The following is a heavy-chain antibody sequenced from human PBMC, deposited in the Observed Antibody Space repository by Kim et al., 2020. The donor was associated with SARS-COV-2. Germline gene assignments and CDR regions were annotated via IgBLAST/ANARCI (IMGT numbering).Heavy chain of an antibody. CDR2: IIPIFGTA. Sequence: SVKVSCKASGGTFSSYAISWVRQAPGQGLEWMGGIIPIFGTANYAQKFQGRVTITADESTSTAYMELSSLRSEDTAVYYCARDLGYCSSTSCETGYYYYGMDVWGQGTTVTVSS. D-gene: IGHD2-2*01. CDR1: GGTFSSYA. V-gene: IGHV1-69*13. J-gene: IGHJ6*02. CDR3: ARDLGYCSSTSCETGYYYYGMDV.